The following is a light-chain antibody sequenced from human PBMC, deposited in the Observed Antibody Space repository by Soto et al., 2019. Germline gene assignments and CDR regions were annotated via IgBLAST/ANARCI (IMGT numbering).Light chain of an antibody. CDR2: GAS. J-gene: IGKJ1*01. V-gene: IGKV3-20*01. CDR1: QSVSSSN. CDR3: QQYGSSPRT. Sequence: EIVWTQSPGTLSLSPGERATLSCRASQSVSSSNLAWYQQKPGQAPRLLIYGASSRATGIPDRFSGSGSGTDFTLTISRLEPEDFAVYYCQQYGSSPRTFGQGTKVEIK.